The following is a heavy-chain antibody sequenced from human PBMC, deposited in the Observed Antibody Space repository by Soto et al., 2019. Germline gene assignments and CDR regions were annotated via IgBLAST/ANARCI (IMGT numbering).Heavy chain of an antibody. Sequence: QVQLQESGPGLEKPSETLSLTWTVSGGSNSGHYWSCIRQAPGKGLEWIGYIYYSGSTDYNPSLKSRATISVDTSKNQFSLKLTSVTAADTAVYYCARQRFLEWSSSPAVDYWGQGTLVTVSS. CDR1: GGSNSGHY. CDR3: ARQRFLEWSSSPAVDY. J-gene: IGHJ4*02. CDR2: IYYSGST. V-gene: IGHV4-59*08. D-gene: IGHD3-3*01.